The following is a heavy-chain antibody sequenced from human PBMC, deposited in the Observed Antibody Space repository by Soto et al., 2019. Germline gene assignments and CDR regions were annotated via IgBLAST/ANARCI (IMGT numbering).Heavy chain of an antibody. CDR2: IYTGGNT. CDR3: ARAGIVASWGNWLDT. D-gene: IGHD2-21*01. Sequence: GGSLRFSCAASGFTVSSNYMSWVRQAPGKGLEWVSVIYTGGNTYYADSVTGRFTISRDNSKNTLYLQMNSLRAEDTAVYYCARAGIVASWGNWLDTWGQGTLVTVSS. J-gene: IGHJ5*02. V-gene: IGHV3-66*01. CDR1: GFTVSSNY.